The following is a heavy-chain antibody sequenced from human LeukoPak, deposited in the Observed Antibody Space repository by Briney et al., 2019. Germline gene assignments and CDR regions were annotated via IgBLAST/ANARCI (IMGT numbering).Heavy chain of an antibody. J-gene: IGHJ4*02. D-gene: IGHD3-3*01. Sequence: SETLSLTCTVSGGSISGGDYYWSWIRQPPGKGLEWIGYIYYSGSTYYNPSLKSRVTISVDTSKNQFSLKLSSVTAADTAVYYCARGPDYDFWSGYPHFDYWGQGTLVTVSS. CDR2: IYYSGST. V-gene: IGHV4-30-4*08. CDR1: GGSISGGDYY. CDR3: ARGPDYDFWSGYPHFDY.